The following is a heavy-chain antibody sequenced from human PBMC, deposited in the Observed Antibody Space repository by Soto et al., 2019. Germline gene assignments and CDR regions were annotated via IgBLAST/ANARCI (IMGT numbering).Heavy chain of an antibody. CDR1: GGSIGNSY. D-gene: IGHD6-13*01. CDR2: IYYSGIS. CDR3: ERHSISWPIFYY. Sequence: QVQLQESGPGLVKPSETLSLTCTVSGGSIGNSYWSWIRQSPGTGLEWIGYIYYSGISNYNPSLKSRGSISVDTSKNQFSLKLSSVTAADPAVYYCERHSISWPIFYYWGQGTLVIVSS. V-gene: IGHV4-59*08. J-gene: IGHJ4*02.